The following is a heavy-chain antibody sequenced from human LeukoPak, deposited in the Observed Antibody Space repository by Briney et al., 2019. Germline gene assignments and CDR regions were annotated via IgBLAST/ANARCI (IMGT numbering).Heavy chain of an antibody. V-gene: IGHV3-23*01. CDR2: ISGSGGST. CDR1: GFTFSSYA. Sequence: PGGSLRLSCAASGFTFSSYAMSWVRQAPGKGLEWVSAISGSGGSTYYADSVRGRFTISRDNSKNTLYLQMNSLRAEDTAVYYCARGPAAKQSYFQHWGQGTLVTVSS. CDR3: ARGPAAKQSYFQH. J-gene: IGHJ1*01. D-gene: IGHD2-2*01.